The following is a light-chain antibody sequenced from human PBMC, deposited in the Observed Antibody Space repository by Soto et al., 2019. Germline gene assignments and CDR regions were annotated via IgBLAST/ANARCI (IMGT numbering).Light chain of an antibody. V-gene: IGLV2-8*01. CDR1: SSDVGGYNY. Sequence: QSVLTHPPSASWSPGQSVSISCTGTSSDVGGYNYVSWYQQHPGKAPKLMIYEVNKRPSGVPDRFSGSKSGNTASLTVSGLQAEDEADYYCSSYAGSSNVFGTGTK. J-gene: IGLJ1*01. CDR3: SSYAGSSNV. CDR2: EVN.